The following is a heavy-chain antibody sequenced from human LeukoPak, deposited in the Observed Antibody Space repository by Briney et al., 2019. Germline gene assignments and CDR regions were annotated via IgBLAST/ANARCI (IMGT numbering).Heavy chain of an antibody. CDR3: ARAYYYYGMDV. J-gene: IGHJ6*02. Sequence: SETLSLTCTVSGGSISSSSYYWGWIRQPPGKGLEWIGSIYYSGSTYYNLSLKSRVTISVDTSKNQFSLKLSSVTAADTAVYYCARAYYYYGMDVWGQGTTVTVSS. V-gene: IGHV4-39*07. CDR1: GGSISSSSYY. CDR2: IYYSGST.